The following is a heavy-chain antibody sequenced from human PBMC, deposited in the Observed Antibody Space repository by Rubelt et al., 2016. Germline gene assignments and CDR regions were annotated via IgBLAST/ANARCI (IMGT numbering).Heavy chain of an antibody. Sequence: QVQLVQSGAEVKKPGASVKVSCKASGYTFTRYAMNWVRQATGQGLEWMGWLNTNTGNPTYAHGFTGRFVSAVDTSVSTAYLQISSLKAEDTAVYYCARVIAAAGRDGNYFDYWGQGTLVTVSS. CDR3: ARVIAAAGRDGNYFDY. CDR2: LNTNTGNP. J-gene: IGHJ4*02. V-gene: IGHV7-4-1*02. CDR1: GYTFTRYA. D-gene: IGHD6-13*01.